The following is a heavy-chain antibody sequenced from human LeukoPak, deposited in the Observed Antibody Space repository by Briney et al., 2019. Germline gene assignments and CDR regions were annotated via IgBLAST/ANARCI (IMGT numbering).Heavy chain of an antibody. CDR3: ARDGGEGYNSAFDI. CDR2: ARNKARGYTT. J-gene: IGHJ3*02. V-gene: IGHV3-72*01. CDR1: GVTLSDHH. Sequence: GRSLRLSCAASGVTLSDHHMDWVRPAQGQGLGWDGRARNKARGYTTEYDASVKGRFTISRDDSKTLVYLQMKSLKTEDTAVYFCARDGGEGYNSAFDIWGQGTVVTVSS. D-gene: IGHD3-16*01.